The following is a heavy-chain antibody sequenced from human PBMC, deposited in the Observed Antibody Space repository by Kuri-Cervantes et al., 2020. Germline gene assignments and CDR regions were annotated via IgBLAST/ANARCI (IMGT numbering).Heavy chain of an antibody. Sequence: GGSLRLSCAASGFTFSSYSMNWVRQAPGKGLDWVSYISGGSGSIFYADSVKGRFTISRDNAKNSLFLQMNSLRAEDTAVYYCARRGDYMGVWGKGTTVTVSS. J-gene: IGHJ6*03. CDR1: GFTFSSYS. CDR2: ISGGSGSI. CDR3: ARRGDYMGV. V-gene: IGHV3-48*01.